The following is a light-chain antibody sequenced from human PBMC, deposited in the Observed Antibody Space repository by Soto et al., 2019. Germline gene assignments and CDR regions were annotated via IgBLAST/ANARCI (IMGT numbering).Light chain of an antibody. CDR2: ADS. Sequence: VVLTQSPATLSLTPGETATLSCRASQSGSGYIGWYQQKPGQAPRLLIYADSNRATGIPARFSGSGSGTDFTLTISSLEPEDFSVYYCQQRYNWPITFGQGTLLEI. V-gene: IGKV3-11*01. J-gene: IGKJ5*01. CDR3: QQRYNWPIT. CDR1: QSGSGY.